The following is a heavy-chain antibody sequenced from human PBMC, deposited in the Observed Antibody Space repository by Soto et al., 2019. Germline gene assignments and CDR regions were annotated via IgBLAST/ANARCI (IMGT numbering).Heavy chain of an antibody. CDR3: GHRRDVATRCWFDP. D-gene: IGHD6-6*01. V-gene: IGHV2-5*01. J-gene: IGHJ5*02. Sequence: QITLKESGPTLVKSTQTLTLNCTFSGFSLSSGGGAVGWIRQPPGKALEWLAIIYASGGTHYSPSLKTRLTTTNDTSKIPVVLTSTNMDPVDTATYYCGHRRDVATRCWFDPWGQGILVTVSS. CDR1: GFSLSSGGGA. CDR2: IYASGGT.